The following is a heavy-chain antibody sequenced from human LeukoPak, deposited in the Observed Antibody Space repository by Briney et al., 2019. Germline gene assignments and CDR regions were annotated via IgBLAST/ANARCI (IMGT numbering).Heavy chain of an antibody. CDR2: TYYRSKWYN. J-gene: IGHJ4*02. D-gene: IGHD3-10*01. CDR3: ARETGITMVRGVIIRPVFCFDY. V-gene: IGHV6-1*01. Sequence: SQTLSLTCAISGDSVSSNSAAWNWIRQSPSRGLEWLGRTYYRSKWYNDYAVSVKSRITINPDTSKNQFSLQLNSVTPEDTAVYYCARETGITMVRGVIIRPVFCFDYWGQGTLVTVSS. CDR1: GDSVSSNSAA.